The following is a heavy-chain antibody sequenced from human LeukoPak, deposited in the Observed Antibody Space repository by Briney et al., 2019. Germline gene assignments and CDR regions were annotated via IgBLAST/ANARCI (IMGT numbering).Heavy chain of an antibody. CDR1: GFTFSSYW. CDR3: ARGPSLDWFHYYFDY. Sequence: GGPLRLSCAASGFTFSSYWMSWVRQAPGKGLEWVANIKYDGSEKNYVDSVKGRFTISRDNAKTSMYLQMNSLRAEDTAVYYCARGPSLDWFHYYFDYWGQGTQVTVSS. J-gene: IGHJ4*02. CDR2: IKYDGSEK. V-gene: IGHV3-7*01. D-gene: IGHD3/OR15-3a*01.